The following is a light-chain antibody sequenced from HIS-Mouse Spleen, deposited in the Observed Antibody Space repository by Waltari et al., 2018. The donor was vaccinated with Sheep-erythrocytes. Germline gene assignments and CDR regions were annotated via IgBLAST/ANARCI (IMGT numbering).Light chain of an antibody. CDR3: CSYAGSSTFDWV. J-gene: IGLJ3*02. CDR2: EGS. Sequence: QSALTQPASVSGSPGQSITISCTGTSSHVGSSNLFSWYQQHPGKAPKLMIYEGSKRPSGVSNRFSGSKSGNTASLTISGLQAEDEADYYCCSYAGSSTFDWVFGGGTKLTVL. CDR1: SSHVGSSNL. V-gene: IGLV2-23*03.